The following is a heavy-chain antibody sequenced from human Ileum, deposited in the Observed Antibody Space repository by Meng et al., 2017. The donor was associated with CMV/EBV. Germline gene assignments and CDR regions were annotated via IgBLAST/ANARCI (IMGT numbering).Heavy chain of an antibody. CDR1: GFTFGSHW. D-gene: IGHD6-19*01. V-gene: IGHV3-74*01. Sequence: SGFTFGSHWMHWFRQGRGRGLVWVSRISSDGTITTYADSVKGRFTISRDNADNTLYLQVNSLRADDTALYYCARDTALAATGPHFDSWGQGTLVTVSS. J-gene: IGHJ4*02. CDR2: ISSDGTIT. CDR3: ARDTALAATGPHFDS.